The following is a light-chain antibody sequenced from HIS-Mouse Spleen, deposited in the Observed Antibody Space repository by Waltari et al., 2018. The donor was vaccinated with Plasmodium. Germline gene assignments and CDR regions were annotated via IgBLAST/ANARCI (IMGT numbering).Light chain of an antibody. CDR3: QQYDNLPPLFT. J-gene: IGKJ3*01. V-gene: IGKV1-33*01. CDR1: QDISNY. CDR2: DAS. Sequence: DIQMTQSPSSLSASVGDRVTIPCNASQDISNYLNWYQQKPGKAPKLLIYDASNLETRVPSRFSGSGSGTDFTFTISSLQPEDIATYYCQQYDNLPPLFTFGPGTKVDIK.